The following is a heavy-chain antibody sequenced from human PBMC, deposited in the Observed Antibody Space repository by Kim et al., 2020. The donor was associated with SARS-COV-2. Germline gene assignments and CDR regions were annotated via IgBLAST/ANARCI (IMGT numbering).Heavy chain of an antibody. CDR1: GYSFTSYW. CDR2: IYPGDSDT. D-gene: IGHD5-18*01. V-gene: IGHV5-51*01. Sequence: GESLKISCKGSGYSFTSYWIGWVRQMPGKGLEWMGIIYPGDSDTRYSPSFQGQVTISADKSISTAYLQWSSLKASDTAMYYCARLSFQAGWLRSTSLQLWLLPFFDYWGQGTLVTVSS. CDR3: ARLSFQAGWLRSTSLQLWLLPFFDY. J-gene: IGHJ4*02.